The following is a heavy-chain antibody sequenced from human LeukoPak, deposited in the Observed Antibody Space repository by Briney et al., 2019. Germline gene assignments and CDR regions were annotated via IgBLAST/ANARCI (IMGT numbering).Heavy chain of an antibody. Sequence: PSETLSLTCTVSGVSIGRSSYYSGCIRPPPRKGLEWMGSIYYNGSSYYNPSLKSRVITSVDTSKNQFFLKLSSLTAADTAVYYWARQLGYCSSTSCYADKVDYWGRGTLVTVSS. CDR1: GVSIGRSSYY. D-gene: IGHD2-2*01. V-gene: IGHV4-39*01. J-gene: IGHJ4*02. CDR2: IYYNGSS. CDR3: ARQLGYCSSTSCYADKVDY.